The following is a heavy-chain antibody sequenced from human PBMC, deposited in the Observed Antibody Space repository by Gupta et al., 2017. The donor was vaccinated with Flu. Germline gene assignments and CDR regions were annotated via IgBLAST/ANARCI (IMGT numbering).Heavy chain of an antibody. CDR1: GYSFTSYW. V-gene: IGHV5-51*01. D-gene: IGHD3-9*01. Sequence: EVQLVQSGAEVKKPGESLKISCKGSGYSFTSYWIGWVRQMPGKGLEWMGIIYPGDSDTRYSPSFQGQVTISADPSISTAYLQWSSLKASDTAMYYCARHLPVPYYDIVTGYSPTQKPNNWFDPWGQGTRGTVSS. CDR2: IYPGDSDT. J-gene: IGHJ5*02. CDR3: ARHLPVPYYDIVTGYSPTQKPNNWFDP.